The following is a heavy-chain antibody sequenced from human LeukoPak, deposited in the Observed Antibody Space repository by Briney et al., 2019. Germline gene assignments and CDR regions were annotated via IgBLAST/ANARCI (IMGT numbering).Heavy chain of an antibody. CDR1: GFTFSSYN. V-gene: IGHV3-48*01. J-gene: IGHJ4*02. CDR2: ISTSGSTK. CDR3: ARWGDGRPKLDY. D-gene: IGHD5-24*01. Sequence: PGGSLRLSCAASGFTFSSYNLNWVRQAPGKGLEWVSYISTSGSTKYYADSVKGRFTISRDNSKNTLYLQMNSLRAEDTAVYYCARWGDGRPKLDYWGQGTLVTVSS.